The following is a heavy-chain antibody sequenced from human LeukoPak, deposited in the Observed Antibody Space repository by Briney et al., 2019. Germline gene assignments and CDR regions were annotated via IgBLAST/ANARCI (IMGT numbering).Heavy chain of an antibody. V-gene: IGHV3-30*02. Sequence: PGGSLRLSCAASGFTFSSYEMNWVRQAPGKGLEWVAFIRYDGSNKYYADSVKGRFTISRDNAKNSLYLQMNSLRAEDTAVYYCARGFEYSSSWGQGTLVTVSS. CDR2: IRYDGSNK. D-gene: IGHD6-6*01. CDR3: ARGFEYSSS. J-gene: IGHJ5*02. CDR1: GFTFSSYE.